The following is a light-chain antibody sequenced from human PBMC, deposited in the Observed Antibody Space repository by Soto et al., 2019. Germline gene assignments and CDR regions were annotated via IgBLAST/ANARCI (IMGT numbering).Light chain of an antibody. CDR1: SSNIGAGYD. J-gene: IGLJ2*01. V-gene: IGLV1-40*01. CDR3: QSYDSSLSGSV. Sequence: QSVLTQPPSVSGAPGQRVTISCTGSSSNIGAGYDVHWYQQLPGTAPKLLIYGNSNRPSGVPDRFSGSKSGTSASLAITGLEAEDEADYDGQSYDSSLSGSVFGGGTKVTVL. CDR2: GNS.